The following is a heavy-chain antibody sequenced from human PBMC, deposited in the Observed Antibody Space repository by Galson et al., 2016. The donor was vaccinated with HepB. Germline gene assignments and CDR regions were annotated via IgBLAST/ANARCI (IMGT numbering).Heavy chain of an antibody. V-gene: IGHV5-10-1*01. D-gene: IGHD2-15*01. CDR1: GYRFTNYW. CDR2: IDLSDSYT. J-gene: IGHJ4*01. Sequence: QSGAEVKKPGESLRISCKGSGYRFTNYWINWVRQMPGKGLEWMGRIDLSDSYTNYSPSFHGHVTISADRSSRSVYLQWSSLKASDNGLYYCARLACSGGSCYNAYFDYWGHGTLVTVSS. CDR3: ARLACSGGSCYNAYFDY.